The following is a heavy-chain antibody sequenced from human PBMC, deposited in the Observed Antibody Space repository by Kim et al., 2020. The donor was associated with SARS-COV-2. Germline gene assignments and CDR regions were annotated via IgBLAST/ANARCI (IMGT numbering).Heavy chain of an antibody. CDR3: ARDPSFLLVAGEMGLGRGWFDP. Sequence: ASVKVSCKATGYTFRSNYIHWLRRAPGHGLEWMGIINPGGGRTNYAKKFQGRVSLTRDVSATTVDLELNSLRSDDTAVYYCARDPSFLLVAGEMGLGRGWFDPWGQGTLVTVSS. J-gene: IGHJ5*02. D-gene: IGHD3-10*01. CDR2: INPGGGRT. CDR1: GYTFRSNY. V-gene: IGHV1-46*01.